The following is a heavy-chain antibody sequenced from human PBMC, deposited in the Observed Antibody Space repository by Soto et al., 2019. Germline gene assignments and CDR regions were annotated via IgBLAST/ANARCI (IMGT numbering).Heavy chain of an antibody. D-gene: IGHD6-13*01. J-gene: IGHJ4*02. CDR2: ISGSGGST. CDR3: AKDGSSWYPFDY. Sequence: GGSLRLSCAASGFTFSSYAMSWVRQAPGKGLEWVSAISGSGGSTDYADSVKGRFTISRDNSKNTLYLQMHSLRAEDTAVYYCAKDGSSWYPFDYWGQGTLVTVSS. CDR1: GFTFSSYA. V-gene: IGHV3-23*01.